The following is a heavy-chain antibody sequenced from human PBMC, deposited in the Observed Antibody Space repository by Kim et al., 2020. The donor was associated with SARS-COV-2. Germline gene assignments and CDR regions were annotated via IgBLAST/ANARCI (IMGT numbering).Heavy chain of an antibody. J-gene: IGHJ6*02. Sequence: KFQGRVTMTRNTSLSTAYMELSSLRSEDTAVYYCARDRWELLPYYYYGMDVWGQGTTVTVSS. CDR3: ARDRWELLPYYYYGMDV. D-gene: IGHD1-26*01. V-gene: IGHV1-8*01.